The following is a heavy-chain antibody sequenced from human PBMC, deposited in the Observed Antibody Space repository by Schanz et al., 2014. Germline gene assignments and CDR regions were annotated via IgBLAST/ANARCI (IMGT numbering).Heavy chain of an antibody. CDR3: ATENWWTVEN. Sequence: DVQLVESGGGLVQSGGSLRLSCAASGFNFGDYYMTWVRQAPGKGLESVAKINPDGSSKYYVASVEGRFTISRDNAKKALEQHMSSMTAEDAAVYYCATENWWTVENWGQGTLVTVSS. J-gene: IGHJ4*02. CDR2: INPDGSSK. D-gene: IGHD2-15*01. V-gene: IGHV3-7*01. CDR1: GFNFGDYY.